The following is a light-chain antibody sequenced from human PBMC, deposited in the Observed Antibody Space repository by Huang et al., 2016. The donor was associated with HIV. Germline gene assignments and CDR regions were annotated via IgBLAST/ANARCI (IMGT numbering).Light chain of an antibody. CDR1: QAIGHS. CDR3: QQLRSYPLT. Sequence: AIQLTQSPSSVSASVGDRVTVTCRASQAIGHSLAWYQHKPGKAPKLLMYGGSILQSGVSPRFSGNGSGTDFSLTISSLRSEDFATYFCQQLRSYPLTFGGGTDV. V-gene: IGKV1-13*02. J-gene: IGKJ4*01. CDR2: GGS.